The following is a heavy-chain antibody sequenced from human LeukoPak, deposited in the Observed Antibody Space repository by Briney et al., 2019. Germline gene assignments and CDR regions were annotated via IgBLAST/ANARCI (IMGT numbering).Heavy chain of an antibody. CDR1: GFTFSSYA. CDR2: ISGSGGST. J-gene: IGHJ4*02. V-gene: IGHV3-23*01. Sequence: GGSLRLSCAASGFTFSSYAMSWVRQAPGKGLEWVSAISGSGGSTYYADSVKGRFTISRDSSKNTLYLQMNSLRAEDTAVYYCAKDLDYGGNIDFDYWGQGTLVTVSS. D-gene: IGHD4-23*01. CDR3: AKDLDYGGNIDFDY.